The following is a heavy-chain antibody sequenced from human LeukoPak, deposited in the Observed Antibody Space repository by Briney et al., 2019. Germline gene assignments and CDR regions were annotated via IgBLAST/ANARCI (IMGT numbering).Heavy chain of an antibody. CDR1: GFTFSSYS. CDR3: AKDGGYGSGSYYPDY. D-gene: IGHD3-10*01. V-gene: IGHV3-48*02. CDR2: ISSSSGTI. J-gene: IGHJ4*02. Sequence: GGSLRLSCAASGFTFSSYSMNRVRQAPGKGLEWVSYISSSSGTIYYADSVKGRFTISRDNAKNSLYLQMNSLRDEDTAVYYCAKDGGYGSGSYYPDYWGQGTLVTVSS.